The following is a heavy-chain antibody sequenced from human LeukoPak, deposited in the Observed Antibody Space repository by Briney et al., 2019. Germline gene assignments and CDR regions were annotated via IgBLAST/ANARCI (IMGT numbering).Heavy chain of an antibody. J-gene: IGHJ4*02. D-gene: IGHD6-13*01. Sequence: ASVKVSCKASGYTFTSYDINWVRQATGQGLEWMGWMNPNSGNTGYAQKFQGRVTMTRNTSISTAYMELSSLRSEDTAVYYCATAGYSSSWYRPFLDYWGQGTLVTVSS. CDR1: GYTFTSYD. CDR3: ATAGYSSSWYRPFLDY. CDR2: MNPNSGNT. V-gene: IGHV1-8*01.